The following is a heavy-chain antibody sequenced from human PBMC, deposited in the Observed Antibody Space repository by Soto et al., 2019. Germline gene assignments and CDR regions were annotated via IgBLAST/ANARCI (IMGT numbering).Heavy chain of an antibody. D-gene: IGHD5-18*01. CDR3: ARTGDTAMGDYFDY. CDR1: GGSFSGYY. J-gene: IGHJ4*02. V-gene: IGHV4-34*01. Sequence: SETLSLTCAVYGGSFSGYYWSWIRQPPGKGLEWIGEINHSGSTNYNPSLKSRVTISVDTSKNQFSLKLSSVTAADTAVYYCARTGDTAMGDYFDYWGQGTLVT. CDR2: INHSGST.